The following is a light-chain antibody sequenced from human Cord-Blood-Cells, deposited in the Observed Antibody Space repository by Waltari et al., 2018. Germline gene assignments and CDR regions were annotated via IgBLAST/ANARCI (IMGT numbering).Light chain of an antibody. CDR3: QQYGSSRWT. CDR1: QSVSSSY. J-gene: IGKJ1*01. Sequence: EIVLTQSPGTLSLSPGERATLSCRASQSVSSSYLACYQQKPGHAPRLLIDGSTSRATGIPDWFSGRGCGTDFTPTISRLEAEDFAVYYCQQYGSSRWTFGQGTKVEIK. V-gene: IGKV3-20*01. CDR2: GST.